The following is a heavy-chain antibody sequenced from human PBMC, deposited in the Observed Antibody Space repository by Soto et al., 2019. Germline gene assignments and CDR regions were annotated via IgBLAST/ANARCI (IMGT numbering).Heavy chain of an antibody. CDR3: ARDGIAAAGTSGFDP. V-gene: IGHV1-3*05. Sequence: QVQLVQSGAEEKKPGASVKVSCKASGYTFTSHAMHWVRQAPGQRLEWMGWINAGNGNTKYSQKFQGRVTITTDTSASTAYMELSSLRPEDTAVYYCARDGIAAAGTSGFDPWGQGTLGTVSS. CDR2: INAGNGNT. J-gene: IGHJ5*02. D-gene: IGHD6-13*01. CDR1: GYTFTSHA.